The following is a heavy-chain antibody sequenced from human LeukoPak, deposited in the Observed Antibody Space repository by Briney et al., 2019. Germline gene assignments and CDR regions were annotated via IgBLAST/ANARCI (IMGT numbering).Heavy chain of an antibody. Sequence: GGSLRLSCAASGSTFTSHAMHWVRQAPGKGLEWVAFLWYDGSRKFYGDSVKGRFTISRDNSKNTIFLQMNSLRAEDTAVYYCAEDRYSSGWYGYMDVWGKGTTVTVS. CDR2: LWYDGSRK. CDR3: AEDRYSSGWYGYMDV. J-gene: IGHJ6*03. D-gene: IGHD6-19*01. CDR1: GSTFTSHA. V-gene: IGHV3-30*02.